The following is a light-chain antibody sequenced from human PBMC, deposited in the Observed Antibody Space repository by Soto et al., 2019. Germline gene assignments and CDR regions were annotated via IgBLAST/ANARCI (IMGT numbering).Light chain of an antibody. Sequence: ETVLTQSPATLSVSPGERVTLSCRASQSVSSYLAWYQQKPGQAPRLLIYDASNRATGIPARFSGSGSGTEFTLTISSLQSEDYAVYYCQQYNNLPRTFGGGTKVDIK. V-gene: IGKV3D-15*01. J-gene: IGKJ4*01. CDR1: QSVSSY. CDR2: DAS. CDR3: QQYNNLPRT.